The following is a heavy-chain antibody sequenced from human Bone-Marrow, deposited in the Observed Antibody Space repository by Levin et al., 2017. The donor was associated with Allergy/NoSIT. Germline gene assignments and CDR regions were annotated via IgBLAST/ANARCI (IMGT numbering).Heavy chain of an antibody. J-gene: IGHJ4*02. CDR3: AAPPRGYGSGSYFKNYYFDY. Sequence: GGSLRLSCAASGFTFSSYAMSWVRQAPGKGLEWVSAISGSGGSTYYADSVKGRFTISRDNSKNTLYLQMNSLRAEDTAVYYCAAPPRGYGSGSYFKNYYFDYWGQGTLVTVSS. D-gene: IGHD3-10*01. CDR2: ISGSGGST. V-gene: IGHV3-23*01. CDR1: GFTFSSYA.